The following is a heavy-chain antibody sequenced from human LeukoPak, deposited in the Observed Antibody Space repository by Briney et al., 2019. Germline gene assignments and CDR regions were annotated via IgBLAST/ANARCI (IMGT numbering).Heavy chain of an antibody. CDR2: TYFTGST. J-gene: IGHJ4*02. Sequence: SETLSLTCTVSGGSISTYYWSWIRQRPGKGLEWMGYTYFTGSTYYNPSLQSRLIISADTSMTQFSLRLRSVTAADTAVYYCARVSFTYGPLDSWGPGILVTVSS. V-gene: IGHV4-59*12. D-gene: IGHD4-17*01. CDR1: GGSISTYY. CDR3: ARVSFTYGPLDS.